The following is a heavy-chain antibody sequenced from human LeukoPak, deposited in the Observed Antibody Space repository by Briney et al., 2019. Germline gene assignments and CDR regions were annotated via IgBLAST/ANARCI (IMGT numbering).Heavy chain of an antibody. CDR2: INHSGST. CDR1: GGSFSGYY. CDR3: ARGSSSWYGRPFDY. Sequence: SETLSLTCAVYGGSFSGYYWSWIRQPPGKGLEWIGEINHSGSTNYNPSLKSRVTISVDTSKNQFSLKLSSVTAADTAVYCCARGSSSWYGRPFDYWGQGTLVTVSS. V-gene: IGHV4-34*01. J-gene: IGHJ4*02. D-gene: IGHD6-13*01.